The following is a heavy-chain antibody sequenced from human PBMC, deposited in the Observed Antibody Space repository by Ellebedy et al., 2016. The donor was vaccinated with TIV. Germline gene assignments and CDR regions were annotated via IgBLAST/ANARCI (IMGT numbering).Heavy chain of an antibody. Sequence: GESLKISCEASGFTFSSYGLDWVRQAPGKGLEWLSYITSSSSTIYYADSVKGRFTVSRDNAKNSLYLQMNNLRDEDTAVYYCARHLVPANYFYGTDVWGQGTTVTVSS. V-gene: IGHV3-48*02. J-gene: IGHJ6*02. CDR2: ITSSSSTI. CDR1: GFTFSSYG. D-gene: IGHD2-2*01. CDR3: ARHLVPANYFYGTDV.